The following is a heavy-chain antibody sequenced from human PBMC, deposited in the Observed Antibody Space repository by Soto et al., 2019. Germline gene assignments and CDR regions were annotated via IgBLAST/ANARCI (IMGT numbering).Heavy chain of an antibody. CDR3: ATKGGGYYFQFDP. CDR2: ISSGGTTI. V-gene: IGHV3-11*01. J-gene: IGHJ5*02. CDR1: GFTFSDYY. D-gene: IGHD3-22*01. Sequence: GSLRLSCAASGFTFSDYYMSWIRQAPGKGLEWVSYISSGGTTIYYADSVKGRFTISRDDAKNSLFLQMNSLRPEDTAVYFCATKGGGYYFQFDPWGQGTRVIVSS.